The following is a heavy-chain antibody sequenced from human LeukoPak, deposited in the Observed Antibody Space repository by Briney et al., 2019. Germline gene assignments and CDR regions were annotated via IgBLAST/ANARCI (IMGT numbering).Heavy chain of an antibody. Sequence: PSETLSLTCTVSGGSVTSGGSYWSWIRQPPGKGLEWIGYIYYTGSTNYNPSLKSRVTTSADTSKNQFSLNLSSVTAADAAVYYCARGELYYYYGVDVWGLGTTVTVSS. CDR3: ARGELYYYYGVDV. CDR2: IYYTGST. CDR1: GGSVTSGGSY. V-gene: IGHV4-61*08. J-gene: IGHJ6*02. D-gene: IGHD1-26*01.